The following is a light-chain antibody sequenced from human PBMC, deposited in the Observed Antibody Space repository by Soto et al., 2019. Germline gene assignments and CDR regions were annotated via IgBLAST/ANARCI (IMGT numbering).Light chain of an antibody. CDR2: GAS. V-gene: IGKV3-20*01. CDR3: QQYGSSPLT. J-gene: IGKJ4*01. CDR1: QSASSSY. Sequence: EIVLTQSPGTLSLSPGERATLSCRASQSASSSYLAWYQQKPGQAPRLLIYGASSRATGIPDRFSGSGSGTDFTLTISRLEPEDFAVYYCQQYGSSPLTLGGGTKVDIK.